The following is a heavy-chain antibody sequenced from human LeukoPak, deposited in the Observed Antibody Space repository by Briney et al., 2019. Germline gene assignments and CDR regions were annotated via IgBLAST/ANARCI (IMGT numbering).Heavy chain of an antibody. V-gene: IGHV3-11*04. CDR2: ISSSGSTI. D-gene: IGHD3-22*01. CDR3: ARGRWAMIVVVGDVSDAFDI. CDR1: GFTFSDYY. Sequence: GGSLRLSCAASGFTFSDYYMSWIRQAPGKGLEWVSYISSSGSTIYYADSVKGRFTISRDNAKNSLYLQMNSLRAEDTAVYYCARGRWAMIVVVGDVSDAFDIWGQGTMVTVSS. J-gene: IGHJ3*02.